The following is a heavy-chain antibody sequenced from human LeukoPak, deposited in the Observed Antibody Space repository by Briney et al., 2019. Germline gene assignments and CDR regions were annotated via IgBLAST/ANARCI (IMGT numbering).Heavy chain of an antibody. D-gene: IGHD2-21*02. CDR3: AKDRAWGVLVTTIPQIDY. V-gene: IGHV3-23*01. J-gene: IGHJ4*02. CDR1: GFSVSNNY. Sequence: GGSLRLSCAASGFSVSNNYISWLRRSPGQALEEVAVVSGRCGRAYYADSVHGRFANSRDNSKSTLYLQMSSRRAEDTAVYYCAKDRAWGVLVTTIPQIDYWGQGELVSVSS. CDR2: VSGRCGRA.